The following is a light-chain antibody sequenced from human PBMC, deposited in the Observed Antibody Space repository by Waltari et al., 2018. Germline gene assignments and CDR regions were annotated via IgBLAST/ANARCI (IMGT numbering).Light chain of an antibody. CDR1: NIGTYS. CDR2: YDR. Sequence: SYVVTQPPSVSVAPGETATIPCGGDNIGTYSVHWYQQKAGQAPALVIFYDRARPSGIPDRFSGSNSGNTATLTISRVEAGDEARYYCHVWHPHVDPGVFGTGTEVTVL. J-gene: IGLJ1*01. CDR3: HVWHPHVDPGV. V-gene: IGLV3-21*04.